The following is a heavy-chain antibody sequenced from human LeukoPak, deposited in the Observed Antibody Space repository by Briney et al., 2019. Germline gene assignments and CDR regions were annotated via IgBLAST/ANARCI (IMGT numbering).Heavy chain of an antibody. J-gene: IGHJ5*02. CDR2: ISSSSSTI. CDR3: ASWSSGWNNWFDP. D-gene: IGHD6-19*01. Sequence: GGSLGLSCAASGFTFSSYSMNWVRQAPGKGLEWVSYISSSSSTIYYADSVKGRFTISRDNAKNSLYLQMNSLRAEDTAVYYCASWSSGWNNWFDPWGQGTLVTVSS. CDR1: GFTFSSYS. V-gene: IGHV3-48*01.